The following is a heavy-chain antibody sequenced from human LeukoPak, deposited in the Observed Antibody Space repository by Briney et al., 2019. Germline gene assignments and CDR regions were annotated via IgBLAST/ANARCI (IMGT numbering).Heavy chain of an antibody. J-gene: IGHJ4*02. CDR2: INSISRTT. Sequence: GGSLRLSCAASGFTFSTYSMNWVRQAPGKGLEWVGYINSISRTTYYADSVKGRFTISRDNAKNSLYLQMNSLRVGDTAVYYCARCTTGRTFGSLREIKRSREIDYWGQGTLVTVSS. D-gene: IGHD1-1*01. V-gene: IGHV3-48*01. CDR1: GFTFSTYS. CDR3: ARCTTGRTFGSLREIKRSREIDY.